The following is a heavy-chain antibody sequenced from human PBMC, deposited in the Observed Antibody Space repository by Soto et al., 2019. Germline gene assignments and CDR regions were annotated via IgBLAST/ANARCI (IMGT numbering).Heavy chain of an antibody. CDR1: GFSLTTTGVG. CDR2: IYWDDDK. Sequence: QITLKESGPTLVRPTQTLTLTCTFSGFSLTTTGVGVGWIRQPPGKALEWLALIYWDDDKRYSPSLQNRLTITKDTSKNQVTLTMTNMDPVDTATYYCALRLRSFGLGAERGNCFDPWGQGTLVTVSS. CDR3: ALRLRSFGLGAERGNCFDP. J-gene: IGHJ5*02. V-gene: IGHV2-5*02. D-gene: IGHD3-16*01.